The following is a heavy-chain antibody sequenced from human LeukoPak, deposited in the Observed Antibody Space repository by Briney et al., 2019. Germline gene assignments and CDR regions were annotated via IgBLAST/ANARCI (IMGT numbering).Heavy chain of an antibody. V-gene: IGHV1-2*02. CDR2: INPNSGAT. D-gene: IGHD1-26*01. CDR1: GYTFTGYY. J-gene: IGHJ3*02. CDR3: AREGWELLRAFDI. Sequence: ASVKVSCKASGYTFTGYYIHWVRQAPGQGLEWMGWINPNSGATNYAQKFQGRVTMTRDTSISVVYMELSSLRSDDTAVYYCAREGWELLRAFDIWGQGTMVTVSS.